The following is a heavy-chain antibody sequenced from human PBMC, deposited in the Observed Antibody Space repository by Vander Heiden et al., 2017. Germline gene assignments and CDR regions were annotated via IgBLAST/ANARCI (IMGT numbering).Heavy chain of an antibody. CDR3: VNGFSYGSFDI. CDR1: GCTFRDYT. V-gene: IGHV3-64D*06. J-gene: IGHJ3*02. D-gene: IGHD5-18*01. Sequence: EVQLVESAGGLVQPGGSLRLSCSASGCTFRDYTMHWVRQAPGKGLEYVSAISSYGGSTYYADSVKGRFTISRDNSRNTLYLQMSSLRAEDTAVYSCVNGFSYGSFDIWGQGTMVTVSS. CDR2: ISSYGGST.